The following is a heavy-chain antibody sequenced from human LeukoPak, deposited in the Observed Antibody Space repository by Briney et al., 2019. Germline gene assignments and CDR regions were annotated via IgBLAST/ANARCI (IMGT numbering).Heavy chain of an antibody. CDR2: IYYGGST. D-gene: IGHD2-15*01. Sequence: SETLSPTCTVSGDSMTSSNHYWVWIRQPPGKGLEWIGSIYYGGSTYYNPSLKSRVTISQDTSKNQFSLKVSSVTAADTAVYHCARRSHCTGGSCYPVWGQGTTVTVSS. CDR3: ARRSHCTGGSCYPV. V-gene: IGHV4-39*01. J-gene: IGHJ6*02. CDR1: GDSMTSSNHY.